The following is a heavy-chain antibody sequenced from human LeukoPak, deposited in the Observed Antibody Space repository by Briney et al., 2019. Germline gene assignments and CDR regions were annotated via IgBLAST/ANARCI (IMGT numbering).Heavy chain of an antibody. D-gene: IGHD1-26*01. CDR2: IKQDGSGK. CDR3: ARAFGSGSYYYAFDI. CDR1: GFTVSNNY. J-gene: IGHJ3*02. V-gene: IGHV3-7*01. Sequence: GGSLRLSCAASGFTVSNNYLSWVRQAPGKGLEWVANIKQDGSGKYYVDSVKGRFTISRDNAKNSLYLQMNSLRVEDTAVYYSARAFGSGSYYYAFDIWGHGTMVTVSS.